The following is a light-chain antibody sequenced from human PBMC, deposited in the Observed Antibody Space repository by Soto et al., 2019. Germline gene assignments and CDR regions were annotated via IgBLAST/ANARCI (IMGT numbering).Light chain of an antibody. V-gene: IGKV1-9*01. J-gene: IGKJ1*01. CDR2: ATS. CDR1: QAISSY. CDR3: QQLNSYPQT. Sequence: IQLTQSPSSLSASVGDRVTITCRASQAISSYFAWYQQKPGKAPKLLIYATSNLASGVPSRFSGSGSGTDFSLTISSLQPEDFATYYCQQLNSYPQTFGQGTKVEIK.